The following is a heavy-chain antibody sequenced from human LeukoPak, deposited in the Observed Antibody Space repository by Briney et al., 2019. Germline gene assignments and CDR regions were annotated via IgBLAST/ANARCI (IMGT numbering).Heavy chain of an antibody. V-gene: IGHV3-30*18. CDR1: GFTFSSYG. CDR2: ISYDGSNK. D-gene: IGHD5-18*01. CDR3: AKGSVDTAMVPMV. Sequence: GGSLRLSCAASGFTFSSYGMHWVRQAPGKGLEWVAVISYDGSNKYYADSVKGRFTISRDNSKNTLYLQMNSLRAEDTAVYYCAKGSVDTAMVPMVWGQGTLVTVSP. J-gene: IGHJ4*02.